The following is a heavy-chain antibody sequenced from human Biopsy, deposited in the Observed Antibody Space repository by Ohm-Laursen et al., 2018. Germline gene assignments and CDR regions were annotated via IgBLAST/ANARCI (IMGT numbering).Heavy chain of an antibody. D-gene: IGHD3-22*01. Sequence: GTLSLTCHVSGGDINNYYWSWIRQPAGKGLEWIGRIYPGGSTNYNPPLKSRVTMSVDTSKKQLSLRLRSVTAADTAMYYCASVVLGPTNDAFDLWGQGTMVVVSS. CDR2: IYPGGST. V-gene: IGHV4-4*07. CDR3: ASVVLGPTNDAFDL. CDR1: GGDINNYY. J-gene: IGHJ3*01.